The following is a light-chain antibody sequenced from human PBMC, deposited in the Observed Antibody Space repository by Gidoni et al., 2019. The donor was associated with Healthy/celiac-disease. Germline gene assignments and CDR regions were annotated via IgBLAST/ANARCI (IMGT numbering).Light chain of an antibody. J-gene: IGLJ3*02. CDR3: AAWDDSLSGLWV. V-gene: IGLV1-47*01. Sequence: QSALTQPPSASGTPGQRVTISCSGSSSNIGSNYVYWYQQLPGTPPKLLIFRNNQRPSGVPDRFSGSKSGTSASLAISGLRSEDEADYYCAAWDDSLSGLWVFGGGTKLTAL. CDR2: RNN. CDR1: SSNIGSNY.